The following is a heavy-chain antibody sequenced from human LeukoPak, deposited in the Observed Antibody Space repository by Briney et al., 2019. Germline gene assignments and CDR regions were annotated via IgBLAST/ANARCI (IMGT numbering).Heavy chain of an antibody. V-gene: IGHV3-23*01. Sequence: GGSLRLSCAASGFTFSSSSISWVRQAPGKGLEWVSAITDAVGSTHYADSVKGRFTISSDNSKNTVYLQMSSLRPEDMAVYYCAKEIFSGLLYIDYWGQGTLVTVSS. CDR2: ITDAVGST. CDR3: AKEIFSGLLYIDY. D-gene: IGHD5-12*01. J-gene: IGHJ4*02. CDR1: GFTFSSSS.